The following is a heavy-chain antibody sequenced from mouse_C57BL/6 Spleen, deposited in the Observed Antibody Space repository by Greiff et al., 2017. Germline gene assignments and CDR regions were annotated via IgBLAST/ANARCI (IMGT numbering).Heavy chain of an antibody. CDR2: SNPNNGGT. D-gene: IGHD1-1*01. CDR3: ARSGYYYGSNAFAY. J-gene: IGHJ3*01. CDR1: GYTFTDYY. Sequence: EVQLQQSGPELVKPGASVKISCKASGYTFTDYYMNWVKQSHGKSLEWIGASNPNNGGTSYNQKFKGKATLTVDKSSSTAYMALRSLTSEDSAVYYCARSGYYYGSNAFAYWGQGTLVTASA. V-gene: IGHV1-26*01.